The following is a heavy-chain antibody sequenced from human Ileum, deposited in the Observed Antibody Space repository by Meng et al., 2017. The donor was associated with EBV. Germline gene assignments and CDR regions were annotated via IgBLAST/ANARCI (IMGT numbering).Heavy chain of an antibody. CDR2: IYGDDEK. Sequence: QITLKESGPTLVKPTQTLTLTCTFSGFSRSTSGVGVGWIRQPPGKALECLAIIYGDDEKRYSPSLESRLTVTKDTSKNQVVLTMTNMVPVDTATYYCARAAARPSDWFDPWGQGTLVTVSS. V-gene: IGHV2-5*02. D-gene: IGHD6-6*01. J-gene: IGHJ5*02. CDR3: ARAAARPSDWFDP. CDR1: GFSRSTSGVG.